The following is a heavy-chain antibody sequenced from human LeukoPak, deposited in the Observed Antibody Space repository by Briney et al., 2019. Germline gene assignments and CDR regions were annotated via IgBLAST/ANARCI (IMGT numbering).Heavy chain of an antibody. Sequence: SQAISLTCDLYGDSLTGICVAWDWLMQSPSRGFEWLGMTFYRSKWSSEYATSMKGRITINPDTSKNQFSLQLISVTPEDTAVYYCARGDGPIHGRYYFDYWGQGTLITVSS. D-gene: IGHD3-10*01. CDR1: GDSLTGICVA. V-gene: IGHV6-1*01. CDR3: ARGDGPIHGRYYFDY. CDR2: TFYRSKWSS. J-gene: IGHJ4*02.